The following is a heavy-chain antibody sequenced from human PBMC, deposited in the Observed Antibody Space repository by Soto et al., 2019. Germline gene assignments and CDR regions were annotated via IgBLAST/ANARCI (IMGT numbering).Heavy chain of an antibody. J-gene: IGHJ4*02. Sequence: GGSLRLSCAASGFIFDDYAMHWVRQAPGKGLEWVSGISWNSGSVGYADSVKGRFTISRDNAKNSLYLQMNSLRAEDTALYYCAKDMGAYCSSTSCYRFDYWGQGTLVPVSP. V-gene: IGHV3-9*01. CDR3: AKDMGAYCSSTSCYRFDY. CDR2: ISWNSGSV. CDR1: GFIFDDYA. D-gene: IGHD2-2*01.